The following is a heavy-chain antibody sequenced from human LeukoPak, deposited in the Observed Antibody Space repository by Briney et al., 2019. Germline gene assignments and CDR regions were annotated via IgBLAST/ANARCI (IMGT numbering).Heavy chain of an antibody. CDR2: ISGSGGST. V-gene: IGHV3-23*01. CDR1: GFTFSSYA. D-gene: IGHD5-24*01. Sequence: GGSLRPSCAASGFTFSSYAMSWVRQAPGKGLEWVSGISGSGGSTYYADSVKGRFTISRDNSKNTLYLQINSLRAEDTALYYCAKEMTTISPAFDYWGQGTLVTVSS. CDR3: AKEMTTISPAFDY. J-gene: IGHJ4*02.